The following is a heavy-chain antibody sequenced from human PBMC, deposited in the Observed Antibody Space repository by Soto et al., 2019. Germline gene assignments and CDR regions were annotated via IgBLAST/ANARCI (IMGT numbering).Heavy chain of an antibody. CDR3: AGALENPYFYYGLNV. CDR1: GVIFSSYG. D-gene: IGHD1-1*01. J-gene: IGHJ6*02. V-gene: IGHV3-30*03. CDR2: TTYDGGIK. Sequence: GWSLRVCCAASGVIFSSYGMEWVRLAPGKGLEWVAATTYDGGIKHYVDSVKGRFTISRDNSKNTLYLQMNSLRVEETATYYCAGALENPYFYYGLNVWGQGTTVTASS.